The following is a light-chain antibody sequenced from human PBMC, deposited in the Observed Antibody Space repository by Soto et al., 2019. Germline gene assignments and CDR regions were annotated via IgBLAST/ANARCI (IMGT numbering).Light chain of an antibody. J-gene: IGLJ2*01. CDR3: ATWDRSLIVYVL. CDR2: DNN. Sequence: QSVLTQPPSVSAAPGQKVTISCSGSSSNVGSNYVSWYQRLPGTAPKLLIYDNNKRPSGIPDRFSGSKSGTSATLDITGLQTGDEADYYCATWDRSLIVYVLFGGGTQLTVL. CDR1: SSNVGSNY. V-gene: IGLV1-51*01.